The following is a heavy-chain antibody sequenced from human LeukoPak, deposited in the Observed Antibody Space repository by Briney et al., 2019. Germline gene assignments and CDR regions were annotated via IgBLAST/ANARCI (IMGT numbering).Heavy chain of an antibody. CDR3: VRDGAVVTSGNYPWRYFQY. Sequence: GGSLRLSCTAAGFTFNNYAMSWVRQAPGKGLEWVSHISDSGGKTYYADSVKGRFTISRDNAKNSLYLQMNTLRAEDTAVYYCVRDGAVVTSGNYPWRYFQYWGQGTLVTVSS. CDR2: ISDSGGKT. V-gene: IGHV3-23*01. CDR1: GFTFNNYA. J-gene: IGHJ1*01. D-gene: IGHD3-10*01.